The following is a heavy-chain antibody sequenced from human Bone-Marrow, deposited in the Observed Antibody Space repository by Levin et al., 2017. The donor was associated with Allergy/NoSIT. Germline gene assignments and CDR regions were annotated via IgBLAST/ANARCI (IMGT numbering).Heavy chain of an antibody. J-gene: IGHJ3*02. V-gene: IGHV1-8*01. Sequence: PGESLKISCQTFGYTFNNDDINWVRQAPGEGLEWMGWMSPNSGNTGYVWKLQRRVTMTWDTSTSTAYMELRRLRSEDTAIYYCARGHPSSLDAFHIWGQGTMITVAS. CDR2: MSPNSGNT. CDR1: GYTFNNDD. CDR3: ARGHPSSLDAFHI.